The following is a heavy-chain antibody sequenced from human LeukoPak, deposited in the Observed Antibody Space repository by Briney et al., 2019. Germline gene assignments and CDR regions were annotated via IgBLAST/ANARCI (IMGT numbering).Heavy chain of an antibody. D-gene: IGHD3-3*01. J-gene: IGHJ4*02. CDR1: GFTFSSYG. V-gene: IGHV3-33*06. CDR2: IWYDGSNK. CDR3: AKDRVPGGYYDFWSGYYSDFDY. Sequence: HPGGSLRLSCAASGFTFSSYGMHWVRQAPDKGLEWVAVIWYDGSNKYYADSVKGRFTIPRDNSKNTLYLQMNSLRAEDTAVYYCAKDRVPGGYYDFWSGYYSDFDYWGQGTLVTVSS.